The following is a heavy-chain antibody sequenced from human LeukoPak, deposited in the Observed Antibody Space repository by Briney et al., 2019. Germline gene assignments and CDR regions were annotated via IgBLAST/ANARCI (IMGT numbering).Heavy chain of an antibody. V-gene: IGHV3-9*01. J-gene: IGHJ4*02. D-gene: IGHD1-26*01. CDR2: ISWNSGSI. Sequence: PGGSLRLSCAASGFTFDDYAMHWVRQAPGKGLEWVSGISWNSGSIGYADSVKGRFTISRDNAKNSLYLQMNSLRAEDTALYYCAKGIVRGGPIDYWGQGTLVTVSS. CDR3: AKGIVRGGPIDY. CDR1: GFTFDDYA.